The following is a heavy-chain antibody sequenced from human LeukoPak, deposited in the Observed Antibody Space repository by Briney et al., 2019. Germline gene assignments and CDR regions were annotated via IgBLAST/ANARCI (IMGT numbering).Heavy chain of an antibody. CDR3: AELGITMIGGV. Sequence: PGGTLRLSCAASGFTFRNYAMSWVRQAPGKGLEWVSYISSSGSTIYYADSVKGRFTISRDNAKNSLYLQMNSLRAEDTAVYYCAELGITMIGGVWGKGTTVTISS. CDR2: ISSSGSTI. CDR1: GFTFRNYA. D-gene: IGHD3-10*02. J-gene: IGHJ6*04. V-gene: IGHV3-48*03.